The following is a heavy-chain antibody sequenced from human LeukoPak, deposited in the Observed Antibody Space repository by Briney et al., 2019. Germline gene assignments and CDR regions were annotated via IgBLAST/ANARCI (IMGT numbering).Heavy chain of an antibody. D-gene: IGHD3-3*01. CDR2: IKNKYNTYNS. V-gene: IGHV3-72*01. Sequence: GGSLRLSCAESGFTFSDYHMDWVRQAPGKGLEWIGRIKNKYNTYNSEYAPSVRGRFTLSRDDSKESVYLQMNSLKSDDSAVYYSVRVKQGSTAKVDFDYWGQGVLVTVSS. CDR1: GFTFSDYH. J-gene: IGHJ4*02. CDR3: VRVKQGSTAKVDFDY.